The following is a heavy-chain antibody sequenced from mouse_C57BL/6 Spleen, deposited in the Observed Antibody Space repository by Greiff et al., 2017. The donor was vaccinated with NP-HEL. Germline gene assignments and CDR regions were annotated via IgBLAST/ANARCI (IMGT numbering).Heavy chain of an antibody. V-gene: IGHV1-81*01. CDR2: IYPRSGNT. J-gene: IGHJ2*01. D-gene: IGHD1-1*01. CDR1: GYTFTSYG. CDR3: ARRGGITTVVAEGYFDY. Sequence: QVQLKQSGAELARPGASVKLSCKASGYTFTSYGISWVKQRTGQGLEWIGEIYPRSGNTYYNEKFKGKATLTADKSSSTAYMELRSLTSEDSAVYFCARRGGITTVVAEGYFDYWGQGTTLTVSS.